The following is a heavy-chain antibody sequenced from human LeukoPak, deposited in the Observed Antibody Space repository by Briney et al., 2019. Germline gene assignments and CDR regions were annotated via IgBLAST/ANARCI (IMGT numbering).Heavy chain of an antibody. J-gene: IGHJ4*02. CDR1: GFTFSSYA. V-gene: IGHV3-30*01. Sequence: GGSLRLSCAASGFTFSSYAMHWVRQAPGKGLEWLAVISYDGSNKYYADSVKGRFTISRDNSKNTLYLQMNSLRAEDTAVYYCARAPFGVVNPYYFDYWGQGTLVTVSS. CDR2: ISYDGSNK. CDR3: ARAPFGVVNPYYFDY. D-gene: IGHD3-3*01.